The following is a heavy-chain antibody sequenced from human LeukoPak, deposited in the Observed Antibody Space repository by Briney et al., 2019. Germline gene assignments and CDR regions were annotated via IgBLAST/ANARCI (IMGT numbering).Heavy chain of an antibody. J-gene: IGHJ4*02. V-gene: IGHV5-51*01. CDR3: ARPPHYYDSSGYGFV. CDR1: GYSFTGYW. Sequence: GESLKISCKGSGYSFTGYWIGWVRQMPGKGLEWMGIIYPGDSDTRYSPSFQGQVTISADKSVSTAYLQWSSLKASDTAMYYCARPPHYYDSSGYGFVWGQGTLVTVSS. CDR2: IYPGDSDT. D-gene: IGHD3-22*01.